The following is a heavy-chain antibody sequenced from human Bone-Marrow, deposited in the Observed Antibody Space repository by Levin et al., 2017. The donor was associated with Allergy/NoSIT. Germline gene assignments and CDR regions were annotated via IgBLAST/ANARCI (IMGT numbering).Heavy chain of an antibody. D-gene: IGHD6-19*01. CDR3: AKGSSGWFQETDS. J-gene: IGHJ4*02. Sequence: PGGSLRLSCTASGFPFHTSAMPWVRQAPGQGLGWVSSISGDADMTSYADSVKGRFTVSRDNSKNMLFLQMDNLRVEDTAVFYCAKGSSGWFQETDSWGQGTLVTVSS. CDR2: ISGDADMT. V-gene: IGHV3-23*01. CDR1: GFPFHTSA.